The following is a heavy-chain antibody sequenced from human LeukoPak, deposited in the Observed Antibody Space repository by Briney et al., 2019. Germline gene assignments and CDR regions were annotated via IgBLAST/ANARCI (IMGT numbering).Heavy chain of an antibody. V-gene: IGHV3-72*01. CDR1: GFTCNGFW. D-gene: IGHD3-10*01. CDR2: IRNTANSYTT. Sequence: HPGGSLRLSCAASGFTCNGFWMSWVRQAPGKGREGGGRIRNTANSYTTEYAASVKARFLISRDDSKNSVYLQMNSLKTEDTAVYYCADYGSGYWPAAYWGQGTLVTVSS. CDR3: ADYGSGYWPAAY. J-gene: IGHJ4*02.